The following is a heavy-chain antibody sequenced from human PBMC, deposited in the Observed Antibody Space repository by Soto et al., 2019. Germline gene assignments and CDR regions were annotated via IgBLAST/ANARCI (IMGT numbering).Heavy chain of an antibody. CDR2: SSGSGGST. Sequence: EVQLLESGGGLVQPGGSLRLSCAASGFTFSSYAMSWVRQAPGKGLEWVSASSGSGGSTYYADSVKGRFTISRDNSKNTLYLQINSLRAADTAVYHCAKDRHYYDSSGYCGYWGQGTLVTVSS. V-gene: IGHV3-23*01. CDR3: AKDRHYYDSSGYCGY. J-gene: IGHJ4*02. CDR1: GFTFSSYA. D-gene: IGHD3-22*01.